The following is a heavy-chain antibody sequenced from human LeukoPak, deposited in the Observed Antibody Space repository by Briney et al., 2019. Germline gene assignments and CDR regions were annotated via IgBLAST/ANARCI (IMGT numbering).Heavy chain of an antibody. V-gene: IGHV3-48*03. CDR3: AKGWDNLYFYYYMDV. D-gene: IGHD1-26*01. J-gene: IGHJ6*03. Sequence: GGSLRLSCAASGFSFSVYEIHWVRQAPGKGLEWISDISSSGTTTYYADSVKGRFTISRDNAKNSLYLQMNSLRAEDTAVYYCAKGWDNLYFYYYMDVWGKGTMVTVSS. CDR2: ISSSGTTT. CDR1: GFSFSVYE.